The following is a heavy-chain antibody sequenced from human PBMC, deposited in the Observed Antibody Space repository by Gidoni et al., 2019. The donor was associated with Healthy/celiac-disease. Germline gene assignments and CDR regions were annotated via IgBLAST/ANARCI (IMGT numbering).Heavy chain of an antibody. V-gene: IGHV4-31*03. Sequence: QVKLQESGPGLVKPSQPLYPTCTVSGGSISSGGYYWSWIRKHPGKGLEWIGYSYYSGDTSYDPSLKSRVTISVDTSKNKCALKLSSMSTADKAVYYFARGRAARMDYYYYFMDVWGQGTTVTVSS. D-gene: IGHD6-6*01. CDR3: ARGRAARMDYYYYFMDV. J-gene: IGHJ6*02. CDR1: GGSISSGGYY. CDR2: SYYSGDT.